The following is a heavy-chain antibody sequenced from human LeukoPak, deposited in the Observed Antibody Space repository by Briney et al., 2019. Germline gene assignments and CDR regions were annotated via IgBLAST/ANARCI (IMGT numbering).Heavy chain of an antibody. Sequence: GASVKASCKASGYTFTGYYMHWVRQAPGQGLEWMGWINPNSGGTNYAQKFQGRVTMTRDTSISTAYMELSRLRSDDTAVYYCARDRAIGYCSGGSCYGEDYWGQGTLVTVSS. CDR3: ARDRAIGYCSGGSCYGEDY. CDR2: INPNSGGT. D-gene: IGHD2-15*01. V-gene: IGHV1-2*02. J-gene: IGHJ4*02. CDR1: GYTFTGYY.